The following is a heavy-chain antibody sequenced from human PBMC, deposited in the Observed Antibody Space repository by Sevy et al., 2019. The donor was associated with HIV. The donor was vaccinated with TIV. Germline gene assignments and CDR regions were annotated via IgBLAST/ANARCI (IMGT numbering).Heavy chain of an antibody. CDR3: AKAVDTMGFYLDH. V-gene: IGHV3-30*18. D-gene: IGHD3-10*01. J-gene: IGHJ4*02. CDR1: GFTFKNWG. CDR2: ISNDGTKE. Sequence: GGSLRLSCAASGFTFKNWGMHWVRQAPGKGLEWVRIISNDGTKELYADSVKGRFTISRDNSKNTLYLQMNNLRPEDTAVYYCAKAVDTMGFYLDHWGQGTLVTVSS.